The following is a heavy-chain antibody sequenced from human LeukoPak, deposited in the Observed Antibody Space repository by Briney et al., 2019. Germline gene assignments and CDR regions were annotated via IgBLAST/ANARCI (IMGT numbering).Heavy chain of an antibody. CDR2: INPNSGGT. J-gene: IGHJ4*02. V-gene: IGHV1-2*02. CDR1: GYTFTGYY. CDR3: AREKPRFGELLNFDY. D-gene: IGHD3-10*02. Sequence: ASVKVSCKASGYTFTGYYMHWVRQAPGQGLEWMGWINPNSGGTNYAQKFQGRVTMTRDTPISTAYMELSRLRSDDTAVYYCAREKPRFGELLNFDYWGQGTLVTVSS.